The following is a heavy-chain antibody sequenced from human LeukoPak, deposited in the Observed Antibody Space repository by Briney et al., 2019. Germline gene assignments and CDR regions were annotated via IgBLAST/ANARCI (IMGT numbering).Heavy chain of an antibody. CDR1: GGTFSSYA. Sequence: ASVKVSCKASGGTFSSYAISWVRQAPGQGLEWMGRIIPILGIANYAQKFQGRVTITADKSTSTAYMELSSLRSEDTAVYYCARGYGDYPPYYYYYGMDVWGQGTTVTVSS. V-gene: IGHV1-69*04. CDR2: IIPILGIA. CDR3: ARGYGDYPPYYYYYGMDV. J-gene: IGHJ6*02. D-gene: IGHD4-17*01.